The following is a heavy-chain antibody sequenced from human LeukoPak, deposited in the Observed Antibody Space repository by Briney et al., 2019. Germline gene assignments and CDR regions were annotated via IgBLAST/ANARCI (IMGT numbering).Heavy chain of an antibody. CDR2: IYTSGST. D-gene: IGHD6-6*01. CDR3: ARMEYSAFDI. J-gene: IGHJ3*02. CDR1: GGSISSGSYY. V-gene: IGHV4-61*02. Sequence: PSQTLSLTCTVSGGSISSGSYYWSWIRQPAGKGLEWIGRIYTSGSTNYNPSLKSRVTISVDTSKNQFSLKLSSVTAADTAVYYCARMEYSAFDIWGQGQWSPSLQ.